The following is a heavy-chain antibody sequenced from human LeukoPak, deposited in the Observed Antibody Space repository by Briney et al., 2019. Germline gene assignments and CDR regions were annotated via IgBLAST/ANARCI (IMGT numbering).Heavy chain of an antibody. CDR2: IWYDGSNK. V-gene: IGHV3-30*02. CDR3: AIQAGRYFQH. Sequence: PGGSLRLSCAASGFTFSSYGMHWVRQAPGKGLEWVAVIWYDGSNKYYADSVKGRFTISRDNSKNTLYLQMNSLRTEDTAVYSCAIQAGRYFQHWGQGTLVTVSS. CDR1: GFTFSSYG. J-gene: IGHJ1*01. D-gene: IGHD1-14*01.